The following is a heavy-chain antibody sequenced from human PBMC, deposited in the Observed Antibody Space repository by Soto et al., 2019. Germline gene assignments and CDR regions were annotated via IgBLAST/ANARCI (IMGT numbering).Heavy chain of an antibody. CDR1: GYAFTSHG. J-gene: IGHJ3*02. V-gene: IGHV1-18*01. CDR3: ATYEYGDCAFDI. Sequence: ASVKVSCKASGYAFTSHGISGVRPAPGQGVEWSGWISTYNGNTNYAQKLQSRVTMTTDTSTRTAYMELRSLRSDDTAVYYCATYEYGDCAFDIWGQGTMVTVSS. D-gene: IGHD4-17*01. CDR2: ISTYNGNT.